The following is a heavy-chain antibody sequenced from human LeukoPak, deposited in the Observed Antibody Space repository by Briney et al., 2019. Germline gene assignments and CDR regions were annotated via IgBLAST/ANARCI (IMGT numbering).Heavy chain of an antibody. CDR1: GFTFSSYA. D-gene: IGHD2-2*03. CDR2: ISGSGGST. Sequence: GSLRLSCAASGFTFSSYAMSWVRQAPGKGLEWVSAISGSGGSTYYADSVKGRFTISRDNSKNTLYLQMNSLRAEDTAVYYCAKDLDIVVVPADAFDIWGQGTMVTVSS. J-gene: IGHJ3*02. CDR3: AKDLDIVVVPADAFDI. V-gene: IGHV3-23*01.